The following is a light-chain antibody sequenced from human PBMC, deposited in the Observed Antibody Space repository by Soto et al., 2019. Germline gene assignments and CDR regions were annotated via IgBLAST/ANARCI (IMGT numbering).Light chain of an antibody. CDR3: QQSFSYPYT. J-gene: IGKJ2*01. CDR1: QSISTY. Sequence: DIQMTQSPSSLSAFVGDRVTITCRASQSISTYLNWYQQIPGKSPKLLIYGASSLLSGVPSRFSGSGSGTDFTLTISSLNPEDFATYSCQQSFSYPYTFGQGTKLEI. CDR2: GAS. V-gene: IGKV1-39*01.